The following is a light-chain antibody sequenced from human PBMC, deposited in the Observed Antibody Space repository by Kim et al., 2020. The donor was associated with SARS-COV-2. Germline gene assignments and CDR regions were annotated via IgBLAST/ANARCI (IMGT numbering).Light chain of an antibody. CDR3: SSFTSSGSFEV. CDR1: SSDIGGYNY. Sequence: QSALTQPASLSGSPGQSITISCTGTSSDIGGYNYVSWFQQHPGKAPQLMIYDVSRRPSGVSTRFSGSKSDNTASLTISGLQAEDEADYYCSSFTSSGSFEVFGGGTQLTVL. J-gene: IGLJ2*01. V-gene: IGLV2-14*01. CDR2: DVS.